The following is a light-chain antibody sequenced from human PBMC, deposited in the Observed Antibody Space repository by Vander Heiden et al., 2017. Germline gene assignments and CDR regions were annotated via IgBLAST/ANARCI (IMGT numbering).Light chain of an antibody. J-gene: IGKJ4*01. Sequence: LQMTQSPSSLSASVGDRVTITCQASQDISNYLNWYQQKPGKAPKLLIYDASNLETGVPSRFSGSGSGTDFTFTISSLQPEDIATYYCQQDDNLPLTFGGGTKVEIK. CDR1: QDISNY. CDR3: QQDDNLPLT. CDR2: DAS. V-gene: IGKV1-33*01.